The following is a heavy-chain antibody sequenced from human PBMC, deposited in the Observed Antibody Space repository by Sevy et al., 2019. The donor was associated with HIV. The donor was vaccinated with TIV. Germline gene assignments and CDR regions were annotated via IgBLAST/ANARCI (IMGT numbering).Heavy chain of an antibody. CDR2: INQDGSEK. J-gene: IGHJ4*02. CDR1: GFTFSNAW. D-gene: IGHD3-10*01. V-gene: IGHV3-7*01. Sequence: GGSLRLSCAASGFTFSNAWMSWVRQAPGKGLEWVANINQDGSEKYYVDSVKGRFTISRDNGKNSLYLQMNSLRAEDTAVYYCARETGSSHFDYWGQGTLVTVSS. CDR3: ARETGSSHFDY.